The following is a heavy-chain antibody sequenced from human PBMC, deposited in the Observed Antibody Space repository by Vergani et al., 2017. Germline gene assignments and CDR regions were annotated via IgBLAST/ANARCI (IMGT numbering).Heavy chain of an antibody. CDR3: AGEGRQYSMTLDS. CDR2: IAHTGAS. V-gene: IGHV4-30-4*08. J-gene: IGHJ1*01. Sequence: QVQLQESGPGVVKPSQTLSLTCSVSGASISSGDSYWSWIRQPPGKGLGWIGYIAHTGASYYNPSLRSRLTISLDTSRNQFSLKLTSVTAADTAVYFCAGEGRQYSMTLDSWGQGTRVTGSS. D-gene: IGHD2-15*01. CDR1: GASISSGDSY.